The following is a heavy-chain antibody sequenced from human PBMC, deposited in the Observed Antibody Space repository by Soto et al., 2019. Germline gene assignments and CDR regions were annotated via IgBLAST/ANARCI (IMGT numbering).Heavy chain of an antibody. D-gene: IGHD6-19*01. CDR1: GFTFSSYA. CDR2: ISGSGGST. J-gene: IGHJ4*02. Sequence: GSLRLSCAASGFTFSSYAMSWVSRAPGKGLEWVSAISGSGGSTCYADSVKGRFTISRDNSKNTLYLQMNSLRAEDTAVYYCAKSYSSGWYGYFDYWGQGTLVTVSS. CDR3: AKSYSSGWYGYFDY. V-gene: IGHV3-23*01.